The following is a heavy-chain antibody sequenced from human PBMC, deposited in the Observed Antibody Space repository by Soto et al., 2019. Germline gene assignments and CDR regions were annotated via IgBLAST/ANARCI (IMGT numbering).Heavy chain of an antibody. CDR2: IHAGNGNT. Sequence: GASVKVSCKASGYTFNTYAIHWVRQAPGQRLEWMGWIHAGNGNTRYSEKFQGRVTITRETSANTAYMELTSLKCEDTGVYFCSNFVTSCYEDQSYFHHWGQGSPVTVSS. J-gene: IGHJ1*01. CDR3: SNFVTSCYEDQSYFHH. V-gene: IGHV1-3*01. D-gene: IGHD2-2*01. CDR1: GYTFNTYA.